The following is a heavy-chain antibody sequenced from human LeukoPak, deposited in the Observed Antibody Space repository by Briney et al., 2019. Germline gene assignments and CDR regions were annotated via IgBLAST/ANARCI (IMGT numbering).Heavy chain of an antibody. J-gene: IGHJ3*02. CDR2: ISSSSSYI. Sequence: KPGGSLRLSCAASGFTFSSYSMNWVRQAPGKGLEWVSSISSSSSYIYYADSVKGRFTISRDNAKNSLYLQMNSLRAEDTAVYYCFMGSYYYGSGSYPWSAKDAFDIWGQGTMVTVSS. D-gene: IGHD3-10*01. CDR3: FMGSYYYGSGSYPWSAKDAFDI. CDR1: GFTFSSYS. V-gene: IGHV3-21*01.